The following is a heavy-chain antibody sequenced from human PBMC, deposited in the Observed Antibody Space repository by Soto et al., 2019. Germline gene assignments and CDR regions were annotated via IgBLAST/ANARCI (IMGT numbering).Heavy chain of an antibody. Sequence: SETLSLTCTVSGGSISSYYWSWIRQPPGKGLEWIGYIYYSGSTNYNPSLKSRVTISVDTSKNQFSLKLSSVTAADTAVYYCARLGQEEYYMDVWGKGTTVTVSS. J-gene: IGHJ6*03. CDR2: IYYSGST. V-gene: IGHV4-59*01. CDR1: GGSISSYY. CDR3: ARLGQEEYYMDV.